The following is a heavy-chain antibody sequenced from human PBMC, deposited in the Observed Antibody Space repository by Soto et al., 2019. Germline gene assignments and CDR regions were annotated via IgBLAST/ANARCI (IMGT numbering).Heavy chain of an antibody. V-gene: IGHV4-31*03. D-gene: IGHD3-3*01. CDR3: ARVTNYDFWSGSGFDY. J-gene: IGHJ4*02. CDR2: IYYSGST. CDR1: GGSISSGGYY. Sequence: QVQLQESGPGLVKPSQTLSLTCTVSGGSISSGGYYWSWIRQHPGKGLEWIGYIYYSGSTYYNPSLKSRVPISVVTSKNQFSLKLSSVTAADTAVYYCARVTNYDFWSGSGFDYWGQGTLVTVSS.